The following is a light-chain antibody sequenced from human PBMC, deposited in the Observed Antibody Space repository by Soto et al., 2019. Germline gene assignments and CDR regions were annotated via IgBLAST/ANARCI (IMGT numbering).Light chain of an antibody. CDR1: SSDVGGYNY. Sequence: QSALTQPASVSGSPGQSITVSCTGTSSDVGGYNYVSWYQRHPGKPPKLVIYDVYNRPSGVSDRFSGSKSGNTASLSISGLQAEDEADYYCSSYTSSSTWVFGGGTQLTVL. CDR3: SSYTSSSTWV. V-gene: IGLV2-14*03. CDR2: DVY. J-gene: IGLJ3*02.